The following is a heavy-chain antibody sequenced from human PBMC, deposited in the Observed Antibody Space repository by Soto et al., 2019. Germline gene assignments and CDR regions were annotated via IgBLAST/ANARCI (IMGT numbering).Heavy chain of an antibody. J-gene: IGHJ4*02. CDR2: ISGSGGSK. Sequence: EGQLLESGGGLEHPGGPLRLSCAASGFPFSSFAIGWVRKVPGKGLEWVSAISGSGGSKYYADSEKGRFTISRDNSKNTLYLQMNSLRAEDTAVYYCARRGSGSYYDYWGQGTLVIVSS. CDR1: GFPFSSFA. D-gene: IGHD1-26*01. CDR3: ARRGSGSYYDY. V-gene: IGHV3-23*01.